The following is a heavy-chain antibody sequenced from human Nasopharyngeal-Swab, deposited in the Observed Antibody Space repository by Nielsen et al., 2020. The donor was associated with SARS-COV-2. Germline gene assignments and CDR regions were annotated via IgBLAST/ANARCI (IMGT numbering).Heavy chain of an antibody. CDR3: ASDKAASPLYYFDL. V-gene: IGHV1-2*06. CDR2: INPQSGRT. D-gene: IGHD6-25*01. Sequence: ALVEVSCKASGYTFTGYSLHWVRQAPGQGLEWTGRINPQSGRTDYAQKFRARVTVSRDASVTTSYMELSSLTSEDTAIYYCASDKAASPLYYFDLWGQGTLVTVSP. CDR1: GYTFTGYS. J-gene: IGHJ4*02.